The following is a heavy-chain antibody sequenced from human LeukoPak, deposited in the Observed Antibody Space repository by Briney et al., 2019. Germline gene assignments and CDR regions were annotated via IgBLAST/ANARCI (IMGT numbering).Heavy chain of an antibody. V-gene: IGHV3-9*01. Sequence: GGSLRLSCAASGFTVSSNYMSWVRQAPGRGLEWVSGISWNSGSIGYADSVKGRFTISRDNAKNSLYLQMNSLRAEDTALYYCAKDLSPGLAAAGDYWGQGTTVTVSS. CDR1: GFTVSSNY. J-gene: IGHJ4*03. CDR3: AKDLSPGLAAAGDY. CDR2: ISWNSGSI. D-gene: IGHD6-13*01.